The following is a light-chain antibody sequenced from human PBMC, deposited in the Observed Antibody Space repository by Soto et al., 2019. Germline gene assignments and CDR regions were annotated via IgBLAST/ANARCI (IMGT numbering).Light chain of an antibody. CDR2: GAS. CDR1: QSVGSAY. J-gene: IGKJ1*01. Sequence: EILLPPSPGTLSFAPGANAPLYCRSSQSVGSAYLAWYQQRPGLPQRLIIFGASNRATGIKDRFSGSGSGTDFTLTISRLEPEDFAVYYCKKYGSSHTKFGHGNKGDLK. CDR3: KKYGSSHTK. V-gene: IGKV3-20*01.